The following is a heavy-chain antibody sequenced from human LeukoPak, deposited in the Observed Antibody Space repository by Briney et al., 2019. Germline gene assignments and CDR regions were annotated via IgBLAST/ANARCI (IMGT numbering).Heavy chain of an antibody. J-gene: IGHJ4*02. CDR2: IITIFSTA. V-gene: IGHV1-69*05. CDR3: ARTYYSDSSTDYLTSYFDY. CDR1: GDTFRSFA. D-gene: IGHD3-22*01. Sequence: ASVNVSCKASGDTFRSFAFSWVRQPPGQGLEWMGGIITIFSTANYAQNIQGTVTITTDESTSTAYMELSSLRSEDTAVYYCARTYYSDSSTDYLTSYFDYWGQGTLVTVSS.